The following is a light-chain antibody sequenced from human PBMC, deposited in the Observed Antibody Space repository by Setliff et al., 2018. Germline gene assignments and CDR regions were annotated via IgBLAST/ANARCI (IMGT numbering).Light chain of an antibody. V-gene: IGLV2-11*01. CDR3: CSYAGSYTFLYV. CDR1: SSDVGGYNY. CDR2: XXX. J-gene: IGLJ1*01. Sequence: QSALTQPRSVSGSPGQSVTISCTGTSSDVGGYNYXXXXXXXXXXXXXXXIYXXXKRPSGVPDRFSGPKSGNTASLTISGLQAEDEADYYCCSYAGSYTFLYVFGTGTKVTVL.